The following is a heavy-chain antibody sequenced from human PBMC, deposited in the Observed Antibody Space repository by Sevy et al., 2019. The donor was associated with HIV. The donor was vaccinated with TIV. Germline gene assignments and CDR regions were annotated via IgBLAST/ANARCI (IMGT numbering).Heavy chain of an antibody. CDR3: VRMTSTWSIDS. CDR2: KESGGQT. J-gene: IGHJ4*02. CDR1: GFSVSSYY. Sequence: GGSLRLSCAASGFSVSSYYMGWVRQAPGKGLEWVSTKESGGQTYYADSVRGRFTIARDESANNLFLQLNNLRAEDTGVYYCVRMTSTWSIDSWGQGTLVTVSS. V-gene: IGHV3-53*01.